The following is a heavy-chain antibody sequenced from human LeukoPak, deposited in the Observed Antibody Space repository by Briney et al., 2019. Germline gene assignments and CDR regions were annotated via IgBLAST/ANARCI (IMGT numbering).Heavy chain of an antibody. V-gene: IGHV4-31*03. D-gene: IGHD1-26*01. CDR3: ARRLKNNGNWFDP. Sequence: PSQTLSLTCTVSGGSISSGGYYWSWIRQHPGKGLEWIGYIYYSGSTYYNPSLKSRVTISIDTPKNQFSLNLSSVTAADTAVYYCARRLKNNGNWFDPWGQGTLVTVSS. CDR1: GGSISSGGYY. J-gene: IGHJ5*02. CDR2: IYYSGST.